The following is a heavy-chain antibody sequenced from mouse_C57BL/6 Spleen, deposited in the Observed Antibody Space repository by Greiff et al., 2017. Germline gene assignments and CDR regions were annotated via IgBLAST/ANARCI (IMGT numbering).Heavy chain of an antibody. V-gene: IGHV2-2*01. CDR2: LWSGAST. CDR1: GFSLTSYG. Sequence: VKLVESGPGLVQPSQSLSITCTVSGFSLTSYGVHWVRQSPGKGLEWLGVLWSGASTDYNAAFISRLSISKDSSKSQVFIKMNSLQADDTAMYYCARNRAPIYYEYDGYFDVWGTGTTVTVSS. J-gene: IGHJ1*03. D-gene: IGHD2-4*01. CDR3: ARNRAPIYYEYDGYFDV.